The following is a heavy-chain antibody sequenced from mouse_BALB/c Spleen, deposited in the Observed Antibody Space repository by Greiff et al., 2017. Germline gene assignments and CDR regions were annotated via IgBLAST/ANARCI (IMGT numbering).Heavy chain of an antibody. V-gene: IGHV5-6-5*01. CDR2: ISSGGST. Sequence: EVKLEESGGGLVKPGGSLKLSCAASGFTFSSYAMSWVRQTPEKRLEWVASISSGGSTYYPDSVKGRFTISRDNARNILYLQMSSLRSEDTAMYYCARWLPSYAMDYWGQGTSVTVSS. J-gene: IGHJ4*01. CDR3: ARWLPSYAMDY. D-gene: IGHD2-2*01. CDR1: GFTFSSYA.